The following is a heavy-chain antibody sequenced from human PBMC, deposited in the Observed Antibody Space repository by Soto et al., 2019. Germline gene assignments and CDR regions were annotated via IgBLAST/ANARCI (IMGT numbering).Heavy chain of an antibody. V-gene: IGHV1-69*01. Sequence: QVQLVQSGAEVKKPGSSVKVSCKASGGTFSSYAISWARQAPGQGLEWMGGIIPISGTTNYGQKFQGRVTMTADESKSTASMELSSLRSEDTAVYYCARSQGSSTSLEIYYYYYYGMDVWGQGTTVTVSS. J-gene: IGHJ6*02. CDR1: GGTFSSYA. CDR3: ARSQGSSTSLEIYYYYYYGMDV. CDR2: IIPISGTT. D-gene: IGHD2-2*01.